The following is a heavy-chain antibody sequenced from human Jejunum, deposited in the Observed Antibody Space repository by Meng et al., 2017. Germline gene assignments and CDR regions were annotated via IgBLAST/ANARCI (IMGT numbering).Heavy chain of an antibody. Sequence: GESLKISCAASGCTFSTYEMNWVRQAPGKGLEWVSYISSSGTSTHYAASVQGRFTISRDNPKNSLYLQLDSLTAEDTAVYYCARSSGWFGFDYWGQGTLVTVSS. J-gene: IGHJ4*02. CDR2: ISSSGTST. V-gene: IGHV3-48*03. D-gene: IGHD6-19*01. CDR3: ARSSGWFGFDY. CDR1: GCTFSTYE.